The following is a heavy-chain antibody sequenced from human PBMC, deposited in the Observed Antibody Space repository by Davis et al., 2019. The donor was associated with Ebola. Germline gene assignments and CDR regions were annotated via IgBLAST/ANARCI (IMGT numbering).Heavy chain of an antibody. J-gene: IGHJ6*02. Sequence: MPGGSLRLSCTVSGGSISSSNYYWGWIRQPPGKGLEWIGSIYYSGSTYYNPSLKSRVTISVDTSKNHFSLKLSSVTAADTAVYYCARQKIAGATEGMDVWGQGTTVTVSS. D-gene: IGHD1-26*01. CDR1: GGSISSSNYY. V-gene: IGHV4-39*01. CDR2: IYYSGST. CDR3: ARQKIAGATEGMDV.